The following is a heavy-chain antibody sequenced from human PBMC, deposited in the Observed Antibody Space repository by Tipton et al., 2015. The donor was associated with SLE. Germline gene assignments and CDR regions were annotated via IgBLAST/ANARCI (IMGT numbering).Heavy chain of an antibody. CDR3: ARSPQWEPPTFDI. CDR1: GYTFTIYG. V-gene: IGHV1-18*01. D-gene: IGHD1-26*01. J-gene: IGHJ3*02. Sequence: QLVQSGPEVKKPGASVKVSCKASGYTFTIYGISWVRQAPGQGLEWMGWISTYSGNTNYAQKLQGRVAMTTDTSTSTAYMELRSLRSDDTAVYYCARSPQWEPPTFDIWGQGTVVTVSS. CDR2: ISTYSGNT.